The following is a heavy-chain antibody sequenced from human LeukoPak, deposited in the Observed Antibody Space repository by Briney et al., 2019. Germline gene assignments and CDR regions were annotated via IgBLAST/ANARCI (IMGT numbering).Heavy chain of an antibody. Sequence: QPGGSLRLSCAVSGFSFSSFAMSWVRQAPGKGLEWVSTVSGGGAYTYYADSVKGRFTVSRDDSKSMHFLQMNSLRPEDTALYFCAKRITVSAGYYLDSWGQGTLVTVSS. CDR1: GFSFSSFA. CDR3: AKRITVSAGYYLDS. J-gene: IGHJ4*02. CDR2: VSGGGAYT. V-gene: IGHV3-23*01. D-gene: IGHD2-8*01.